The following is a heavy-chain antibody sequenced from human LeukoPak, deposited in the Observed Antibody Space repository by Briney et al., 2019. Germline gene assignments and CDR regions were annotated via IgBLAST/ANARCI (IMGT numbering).Heavy chain of an antibody. CDR2: IYHSGST. D-gene: IGHD2-2*01. V-gene: IGHV4-30-2*01. CDR3: ARGEDIVVVPAGAFDI. CDR1: GGSISSGGYS. Sequence: SETLSLTCAVSGGSISSGGYSWSWIRQPPGKGLEWIGYIYHSGSTYYNPSLKSRVTISVDRSKNQFSLKLCSVTAADTAVYYCARGEDIVVVPAGAFDIWGQGTMVIVSS. J-gene: IGHJ3*02.